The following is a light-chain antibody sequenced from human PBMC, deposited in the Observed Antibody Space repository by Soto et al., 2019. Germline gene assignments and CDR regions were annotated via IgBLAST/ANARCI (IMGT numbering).Light chain of an antibody. CDR2: EVS. CDR3: CSYAGSSTFV. CDR1: SGDVGGHNY. J-gene: IGLJ1*01. Sequence: QSALAQPPSASGSPGQSVTISCTGTSGDVGGHNYVSWYRQHPGKAPELMIYEVSNRPSGVPDRFSGSKSGNTASLTISGLQTEDEADYYCCSYAGSSTFVFGTGTKVTVL. V-gene: IGLV2-8*01.